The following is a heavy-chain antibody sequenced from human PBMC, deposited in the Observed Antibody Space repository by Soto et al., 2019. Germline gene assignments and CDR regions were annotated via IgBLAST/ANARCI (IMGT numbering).Heavy chain of an antibody. J-gene: IGHJ4*02. CDR1: GGSISSGGYY. CDR3: ARFGYSYGYYYDSNY. D-gene: IGHD3-22*01. Sequence: QVQLQESGPGLVKPSQTLSLTCTVSGGSISSGGYYWSWIRQHPGKGLEWIGYIYYSGSTYYNPSLKSRVTISVDTSKNQFSLKLSSVTAADTAVYYCARFGYSYGYYYDSNYWGQGTLVTVSS. CDR2: IYYSGST. V-gene: IGHV4-31*03.